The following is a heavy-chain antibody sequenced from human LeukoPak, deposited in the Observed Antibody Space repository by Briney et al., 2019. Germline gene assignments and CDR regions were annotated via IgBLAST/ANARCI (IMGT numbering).Heavy chain of an antibody. Sequence: SETLSLTCTVSGGSISSSSYYWGWIRQPPGKGLEWIGSIYYSGSTYYNPSLKSRVTISVDTSKNQFSLKLSSMTAADTAVYYCARHEGKGDGYNPGIYWFDPWGQGTLVTVSS. CDR1: GGSISSSSYY. J-gene: IGHJ5*02. D-gene: IGHD5-24*01. CDR3: ARHEGKGDGYNPGIYWFDP. V-gene: IGHV4-39*01. CDR2: IYYSGST.